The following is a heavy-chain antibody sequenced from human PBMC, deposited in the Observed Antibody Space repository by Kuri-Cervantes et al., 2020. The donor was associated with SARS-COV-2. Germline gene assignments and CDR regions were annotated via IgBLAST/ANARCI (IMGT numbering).Heavy chain of an antibody. CDR1: GFTFDDYA. V-gene: IGHV3-9*01. Sequence: SLKISCAASGFTFDDYAMHWVRQVPGKGLEWVSGISWNSGSIGYADSVKGRFTISRDNAKNSLYLVMNSLRGEDTALYYCAKDWQRRPLVIDVWGQGTTVTVSS. CDR2: ISWNSGSI. D-gene: IGHD6-25*01. CDR3: AKDWQRRPLVIDV. J-gene: IGHJ6*02.